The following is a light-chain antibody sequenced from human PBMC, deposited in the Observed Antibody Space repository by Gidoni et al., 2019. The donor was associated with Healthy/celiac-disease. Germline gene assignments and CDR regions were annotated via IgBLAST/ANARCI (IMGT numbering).Light chain of an antibody. Sequence: EIVFTQSPGTLSLSPAERATLPCRASQSVSSSYLAWYQQKPGQAPRLLIYGASSRATGIPDRFSGSGSGTDFTLTISRLEPEDFAVYYCQQYGSSRFTFGPGTKVDIK. V-gene: IGKV3-20*01. CDR3: QQYGSSRFT. J-gene: IGKJ3*01. CDR1: QSVSSSY. CDR2: GAS.